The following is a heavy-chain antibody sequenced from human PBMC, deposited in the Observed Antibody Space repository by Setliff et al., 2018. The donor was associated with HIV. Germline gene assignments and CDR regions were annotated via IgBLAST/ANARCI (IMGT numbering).Heavy chain of an antibody. J-gene: IGHJ6*03. D-gene: IGHD3-16*01. V-gene: IGHV4-34*01. Sequence: KPSETLSLTCAVYGGSFHSYYWTWIRQSPGKGLEWIGEITDSGVTNYHPSLKSRVTISLDPSKNQFSLRLTSATAADAAIYYCARVKAYFRYHFYFYMDTWGKGTTVTVS. CDR1: GGSFHSYY. CDR2: ITDSGVT. CDR3: ARVKAYFRYHFYFYMDT.